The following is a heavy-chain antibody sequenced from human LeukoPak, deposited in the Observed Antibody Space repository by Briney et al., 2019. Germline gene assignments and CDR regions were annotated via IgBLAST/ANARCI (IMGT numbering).Heavy chain of an antibody. V-gene: IGHV4-39*01. CDR1: GGSISSSSYY. D-gene: IGHD2-21*02. J-gene: IGHJ4*02. Sequence: SETLSLTCTVSGGSISSSSYYWGWIRQPPGKGLEWIGSIYYSGSTYYNPSLKSRVTISVDTSKNQFSLKLSSVTAADTAVYYCARGPPYIVVVTAIGFIDSWGQGTLVTVSS. CDR2: IYYSGST. CDR3: ARGPPYIVVVTAIGFIDS.